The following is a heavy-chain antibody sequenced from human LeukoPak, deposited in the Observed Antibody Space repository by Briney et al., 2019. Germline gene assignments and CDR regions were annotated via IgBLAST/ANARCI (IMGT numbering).Heavy chain of an antibody. CDR2: ISYDGSNK. J-gene: IGHJ3*02. Sequence: GGSLRLSCAASGFSFSNYWMHWVRQAPGKGLEWVAVISYDGSNKYYADSVKGRFTISRDNSKNTLDLQMNSLRAEDTAVYYCAKDSLMRSIGAVDIWGKGTMVTVSS. V-gene: IGHV3-30*18. CDR1: GFSFSNYW. D-gene: IGHD2-15*01. CDR3: AKDSLMRSIGAVDI.